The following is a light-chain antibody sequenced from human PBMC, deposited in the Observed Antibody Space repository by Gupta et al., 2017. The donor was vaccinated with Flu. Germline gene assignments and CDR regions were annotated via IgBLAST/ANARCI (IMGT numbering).Light chain of an antibody. CDR2: DDT. CDR3: QVWDRSSDEAV. Sequence: SYVLPQPPSASVAPGQTATLTCGGCNSGSKQVHWYQQRPGKAPRLVVYDDTARPAEIPERISGANSGDTATLTISRVEAGDEADYYCQVWDRSSDEAVFGGGTKLTVL. J-gene: IGLJ3*02. CDR1: NSGSKQ. V-gene: IGLV3-21*02.